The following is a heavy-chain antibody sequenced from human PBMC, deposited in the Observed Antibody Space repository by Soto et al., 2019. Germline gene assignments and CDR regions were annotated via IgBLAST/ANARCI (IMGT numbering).Heavy chain of an antibody. D-gene: IGHD3-22*01. CDR1: GYTFTGYY. CDR3: ARGPTYYDSSGYSRYYYYYGMDV. J-gene: IGHJ6*02. Sequence: GASVKVSCKASGYTFTGYYMHWVRQAPGQGLEWMGWINPNSGGTNYAQKFQGWVTMTRDTSISTAYMELSRLRSDDTAVYYCARGPTYYDSSGYSRYYYYYGMDVWGQGTTVTVSS. V-gene: IGHV1-2*04. CDR2: INPNSGGT.